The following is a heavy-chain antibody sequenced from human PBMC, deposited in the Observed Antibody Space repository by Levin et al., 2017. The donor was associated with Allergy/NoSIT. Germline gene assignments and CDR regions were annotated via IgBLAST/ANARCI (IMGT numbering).Heavy chain of an antibody. J-gene: IGHJ4*02. CDR1: GFTFSSYA. Sequence: PSETLSLTCAASGFTFSSYAMSWVRQAPGKGLEWVSAISGSGGSTYYADSVKGRFTISRDNSKNTLYLQMNSLRAEDTAVYYCAKDLVDDYDFWSGYTFDYWGQGTLVTVSS. D-gene: IGHD3-3*01. V-gene: IGHV3-23*01. CDR2: ISGSGGST. CDR3: AKDLVDDYDFWSGYTFDY.